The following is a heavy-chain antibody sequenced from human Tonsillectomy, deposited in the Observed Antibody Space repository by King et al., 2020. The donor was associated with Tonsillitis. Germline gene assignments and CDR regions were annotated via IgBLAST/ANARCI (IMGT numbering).Heavy chain of an antibody. CDR3: ARDTYYSDNTYDY. D-gene: IGHD3-22*01. V-gene: IGHV3-11*01. Sequence: QLVESGGGLVKPGGSLRLSCAASGFMFSDFYMSWIRQAPGKGLEWVSYISSRDATTYYADSVKGRFTNSRENAKNSLYLQMNSLRAEDTAVYYCARDTYYSDNTYDYWGQGTLVTVSS. J-gene: IGHJ4*02. CDR2: ISSRDATT. CDR1: GFMFSDFY.